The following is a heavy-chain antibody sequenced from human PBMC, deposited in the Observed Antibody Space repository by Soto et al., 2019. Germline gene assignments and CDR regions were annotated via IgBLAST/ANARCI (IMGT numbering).Heavy chain of an antibody. D-gene: IGHD6-19*01. Sequence: PSETLSLTCAVSGGSIDSGAFSLSWVRQPPGKGLEWIGYVTHSGTAYSIPSLNGRLTLSVDSSQTQFSLKLTSVTAADSAFYYCARIHWAQSSLDYWGRGILVTVSS. CDR3: ARIHWAQSSLDY. V-gene: IGHV4-30-2*01. CDR2: VTHSGTA. J-gene: IGHJ4*02. CDR1: GGSIDSGAFS.